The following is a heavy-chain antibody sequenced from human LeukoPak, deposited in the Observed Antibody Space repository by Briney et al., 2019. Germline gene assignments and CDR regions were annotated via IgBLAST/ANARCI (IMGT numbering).Heavy chain of an antibody. J-gene: IGHJ5*02. Sequence: GGSLRLSCAASGFTFSNAWMAWVRQAPGRGLEWVSSIRPSGDNTYYGDSVKGRFTISRDNSKNTVYLQMNNMRVDGTAVYYCARVAGWHWFDPWGQGTLVTVSS. V-gene: IGHV3-23*01. CDR3: ARVAGWHWFDP. CDR1: GFTFSNAW. D-gene: IGHD6-19*01. CDR2: IRPSGDNT.